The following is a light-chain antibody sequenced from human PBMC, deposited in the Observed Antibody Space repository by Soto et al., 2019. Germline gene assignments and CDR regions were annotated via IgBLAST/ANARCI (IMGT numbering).Light chain of an antibody. J-gene: IGKJ4*01. V-gene: IGKV3D-7*01. CDR2: GAS. CDR3: HQDYTLPLT. Sequence: EIVMTQSPATLSLSPGERVTLSCRASQSISNTYLSWYQQKAGQAPRLLIYGASTRATGVPARFSGSGSGTDFTLTISGLQPEDFAVYYCHQDYTLPLTFGGGTKVDIK. CDR1: QSISNTY.